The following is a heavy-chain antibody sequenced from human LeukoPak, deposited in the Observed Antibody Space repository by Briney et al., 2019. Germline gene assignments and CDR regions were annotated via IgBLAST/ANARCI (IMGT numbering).Heavy chain of an antibody. CDR1: GFTVSTNY. V-gene: IGHV3-53*01. Sequence: GGSLRLSCAASGFTVSTNYMSWVRQAPGKGLEWVSVIYSGGSTYYADSVKGRSTISRDNSKNTLYLQMNSLRAEDTAVYHCARDLVGVPAAIGYWGQGTLVTVSS. CDR2: IYSGGST. CDR3: ARDLVGVPAAIGY. J-gene: IGHJ4*02. D-gene: IGHD2-2*01.